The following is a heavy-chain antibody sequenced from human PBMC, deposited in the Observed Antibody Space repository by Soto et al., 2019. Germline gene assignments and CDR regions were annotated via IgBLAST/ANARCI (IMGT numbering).Heavy chain of an antibody. D-gene: IGHD3-16*01. Sequence: QVQLVQSGAEVKKPGASVKVSCKASGYTFTSYGINWVRQATGQGLEWMGWMNPNSANTGYAQKFQGRVTMTRNTAISTAYRERSSLRSVDMAVYYCARDGVRGMDVWGQGTTVNVSS. CDR2: MNPNSANT. CDR1: GYTFTSYG. J-gene: IGHJ6*02. CDR3: ARDGVRGMDV. V-gene: IGHV1-8*02.